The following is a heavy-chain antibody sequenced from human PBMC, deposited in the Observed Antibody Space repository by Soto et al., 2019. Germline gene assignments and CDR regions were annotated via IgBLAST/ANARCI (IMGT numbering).Heavy chain of an antibody. D-gene: IGHD6-19*01. CDR1: GFTFSSYA. Sequence: EVQLLESGGRLVQPGGSPRLSCAASGFTFSSYAMNWVRQAPGKGLEWVSAISGSGRSTDYADSVEGRFTISRDNSKNTLYLQMSSLRAEDTAVYYCAKAGGIAVPGSHLDYWGQGTLVTVSS. J-gene: IGHJ4*02. CDR3: AKAGGIAVPGSHLDY. CDR2: ISGSGRST. V-gene: IGHV3-23*01.